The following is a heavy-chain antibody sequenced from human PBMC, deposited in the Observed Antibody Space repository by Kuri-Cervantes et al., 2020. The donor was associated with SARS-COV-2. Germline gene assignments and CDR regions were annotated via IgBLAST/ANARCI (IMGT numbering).Heavy chain of an antibody. Sequence: GECLKISCAASGFGFSYYWMSWVRQAPGKGLEWVANIKKDGSEKNYVDSVKGRFTISRDNAKKSLYLQMNSLRDDDTAVYYCARDCSSPYKYYYYYYMDVWGKGTTVTVSS. J-gene: IGHJ6*03. CDR1: GFGFSYYW. D-gene: IGHD6-13*01. CDR3: ARDCSSPYKYYYYYYMDV. CDR2: IKKDGSEK. V-gene: IGHV3-7*01.